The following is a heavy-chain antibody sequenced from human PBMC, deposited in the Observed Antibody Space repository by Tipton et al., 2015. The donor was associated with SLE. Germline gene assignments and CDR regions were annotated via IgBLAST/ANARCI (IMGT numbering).Heavy chain of an antibody. CDR2: VYTGGAT. Sequence: TLSLTCSVSGASITRGSYYWTWVRQPAGKGLEWIGHVYTGGATTYNPSLESRVTISLDTSKNQFSLSLISVTAADTAVYYCARLTPWGYDYWGPGMLVTVSS. V-gene: IGHV4-61*09. D-gene: IGHD7-27*01. J-gene: IGHJ4*02. CDR3: ARLTPWGYDY. CDR1: GASITRGSYY.